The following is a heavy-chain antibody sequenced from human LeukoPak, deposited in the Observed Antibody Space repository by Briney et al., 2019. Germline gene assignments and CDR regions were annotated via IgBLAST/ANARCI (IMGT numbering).Heavy chain of an antibody. D-gene: IGHD1-26*01. Sequence: GGSLRLSCAASGFTFSGYGMSWVRQAPGKGLEWVSAISGSSSYIYYADSLKGRFTISRDNAKNSLYLQMNSLKTEDTAVYYCTSPTGAGDYWGQGTLVTVSS. CDR1: GFTFSGYG. CDR2: ISGSSSYI. J-gene: IGHJ4*02. V-gene: IGHV3-21*04. CDR3: TSPTGAGDY.